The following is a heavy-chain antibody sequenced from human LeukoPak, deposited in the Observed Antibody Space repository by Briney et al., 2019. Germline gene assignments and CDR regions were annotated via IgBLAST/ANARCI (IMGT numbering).Heavy chain of an antibody. J-gene: IGHJ4*02. Sequence: ASVTVSCKASGYIFTNYYIHWVRQAPGQGLEWMGIINPSGGSTSYTQKFQGRVTMTRDTSTNTVYMELSSLRSEDTAVYYCARAGRSSGGLDYWGQGTLVTVSS. CDR1: GYIFTNYY. D-gene: IGHD6-19*01. CDR2: INPSGGST. V-gene: IGHV1-46*01. CDR3: ARAGRSSGGLDY.